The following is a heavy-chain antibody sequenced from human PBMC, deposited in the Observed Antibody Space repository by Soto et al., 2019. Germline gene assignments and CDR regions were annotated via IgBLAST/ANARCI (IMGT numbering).Heavy chain of an antibody. CDR1: GYTFTSYV. J-gene: IGHJ6*02. D-gene: IGHD6-13*01. V-gene: IGHV1-18*01. CDR3: ASSYLEGGSSSWSGHYYYYGMDV. Sequence: QVQLVQSGAEVKKPGASVKVSCKASGYTFTSYVISWVRQAPGQGLEWMGWISAYNGNTNYAQKLQGRVTMTTETSTSTAYMDLRSVRSDDTAVYYCASSYLEGGSSSWSGHYYYYGMDVWGQGTTVTVSS. CDR2: ISAYNGNT.